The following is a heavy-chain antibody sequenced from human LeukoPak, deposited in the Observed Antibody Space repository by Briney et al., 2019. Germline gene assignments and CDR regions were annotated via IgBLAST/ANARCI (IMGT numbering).Heavy chain of an antibody. D-gene: IGHD3-10*01. Sequence: SGGSLRLSCAASGFTFSSYAMSWVRQAPGKGLEWVSAISGSGGSTYYADSVKGRFTISRDNSKNTLYLQMNSLRAEDTAVYYCARDRGGHDFFDYWGRGTLVTVSS. J-gene: IGHJ4*02. CDR3: ARDRGGHDFFDY. CDR2: ISGSGGST. V-gene: IGHV3-23*01. CDR1: GFTFSSYA.